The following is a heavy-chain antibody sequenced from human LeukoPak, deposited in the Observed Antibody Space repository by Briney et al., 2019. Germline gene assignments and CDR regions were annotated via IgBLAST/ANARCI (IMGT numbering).Heavy chain of an antibody. CDR1: GGSISSYY. V-gene: IGHV4-59*01. CDR2: IYYSGST. D-gene: IGHD3-10*01. Sequence: SETLSLTCTVSGGSISSYYWSWIRQPPGKGLEWIGYIYYSGSTNYNPSLKSRVTISVDTSKNQFSLKLSSVTAADTAVYYCARGAAPLLWFGELFLEYWGRGTLVTVSS. CDR3: ARGAAPLLWFGELFLEY. J-gene: IGHJ4*02.